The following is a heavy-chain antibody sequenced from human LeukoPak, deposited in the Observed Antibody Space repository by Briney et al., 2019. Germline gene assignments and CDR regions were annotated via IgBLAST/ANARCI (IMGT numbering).Heavy chain of an antibody. D-gene: IGHD6-13*01. CDR3: ARGGGAAADYFYYYMDV. CDR2: ISAYNGNT. J-gene: IGHJ6*03. V-gene: IGHV1-18*01. Sequence: GASVRVSCKASGYTFTSYGITWVRQAPGQGLEWMGWISAYNGNTNYAQKLQGRVTMTTDTSTSTAYMELRSLRSDDTAVYYCARGGGAAADYFYYYMDVWGKGTTITVSS. CDR1: GYTFTSYG.